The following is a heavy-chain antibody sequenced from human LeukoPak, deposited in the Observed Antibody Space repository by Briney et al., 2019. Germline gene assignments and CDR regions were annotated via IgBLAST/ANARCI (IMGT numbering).Heavy chain of an antibody. CDR3: ARDSARGYTYGYNAFDI. V-gene: IGHV1-18*01. CDR2: ITAGNGNT. D-gene: IGHD5-18*01. J-gene: IGHJ3*02. CDR1: GYNFRNYG. Sequence: ASVKVSCKASGYNFRNYGIGWVRQAPRQGLEWMGWITAGNGNTNYAQKVQGRVTMTTDTSTSTAYMELRSLRSDDTAVYFCARDSARGYTYGYNAFDIWGQGTMVTVSS.